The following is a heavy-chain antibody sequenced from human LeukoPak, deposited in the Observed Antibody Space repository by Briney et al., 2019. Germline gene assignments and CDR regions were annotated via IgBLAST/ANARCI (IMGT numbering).Heavy chain of an antibody. CDR3: PRRVVGSEVRGVIIYAFDI. Sequence: GESLKISCKGSGYTFTSYWISWVRQMPGKGLEWIGRIDPSDSYTNYSPSFQGHFTISGDKSISPAYLQWSSLKASDTAMYYCPRRVVGSEVRGVIIYAFDIWGQGTMVSVS. CDR1: GYTFTSYW. V-gene: IGHV5-10-1*01. D-gene: IGHD3-10*01. CDR2: IDPSDSYT. J-gene: IGHJ3*02.